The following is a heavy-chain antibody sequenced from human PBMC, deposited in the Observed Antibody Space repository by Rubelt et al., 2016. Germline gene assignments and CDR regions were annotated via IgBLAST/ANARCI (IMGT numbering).Heavy chain of an antibody. CDR3: ARGSSSSGYYYGMDV. V-gene: IGHV3-74*01. D-gene: IGHD6-6*01. CDR1: GFTFSSYW. J-gene: IGHJ6*02. Sequence: EYGGGLVQPGGSLRLSCAASGFTFSSYWMHWVRQAPGKGLVWVSRINSDGSSTSYADSVKGRFTISRDNAKNTLYLQMNSLRAEDTAVYYCARGSSSSGYYYGMDVWGQGTTVTVSS. CDR2: INSDGSST.